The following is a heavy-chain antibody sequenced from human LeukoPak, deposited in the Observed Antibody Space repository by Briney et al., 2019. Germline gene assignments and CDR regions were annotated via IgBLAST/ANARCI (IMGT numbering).Heavy chain of an antibody. CDR3: AKAPYVLMVYGTRFDP. D-gene: IGHD2-8*01. CDR2: ISGSGGST. J-gene: IGHJ5*02. V-gene: IGHV3-23*01. CDR1: GFTFSSYA. Sequence: GGSLRLSCAASGFTFSSYAMSWVRQAPGKGLEWVSAISGSGGSTYYADSVKGRFSISRDNSKNTLYLQMNSLRAEDTAVYYCAKAPYVLMVYGTRFDPWGQGTLVTVSS.